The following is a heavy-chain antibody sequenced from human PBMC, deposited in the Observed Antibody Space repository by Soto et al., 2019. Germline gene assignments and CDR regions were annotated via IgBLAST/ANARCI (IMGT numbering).Heavy chain of an antibody. V-gene: IGHV4-30-4*01. CDR3: ARVDILTVYYYGMDV. J-gene: IGHJ6*02. Sequence: TLSLTCTVSGDSIRSGNHYWSFIRHPPGKGLEWIGYIYYSGSTYYSPSLKSRVTISVDTSKNQFSLKLNSVTAADKSLYYCARVDILTVYYYGMDVWGQGTTVTVSS. CDR2: IYYSGST. D-gene: IGHD3-9*01. CDR1: GDSIRSGNHY.